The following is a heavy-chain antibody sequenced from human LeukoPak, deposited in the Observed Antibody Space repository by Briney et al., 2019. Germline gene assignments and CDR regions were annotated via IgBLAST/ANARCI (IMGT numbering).Heavy chain of an antibody. V-gene: IGHV4-31*03. J-gene: IGHJ4*02. CDR3: ARGYDYGETYYFDY. CDR2: IYYSGST. D-gene: IGHD4-17*01. CDR1: GGSISSGGYY. Sequence: PSETLSLTCTVSGGSISSGGYYWSWIRQHPGKGLEWIGDIYYSGSTYYNPSLKSRATISVDTSKNQFSLKLSSVTAADTAVYYCARGYDYGETYYFDYWGQGTLVTVSS.